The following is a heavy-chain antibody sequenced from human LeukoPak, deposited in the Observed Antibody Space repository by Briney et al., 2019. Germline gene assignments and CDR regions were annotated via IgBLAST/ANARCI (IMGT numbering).Heavy chain of an antibody. Sequence: ASVKVSCKASGYTFTSYGISWVRQAPGQGLEWMGWISAYNGNTNYAQKLQGRVTMTTDTSTSTAYMELRSLRSDDTAVYYCARVIAAAGYLYFDYWGQGTLVTVSS. CDR3: ARVIAAAGYLYFDY. CDR1: GYTFTSYG. J-gene: IGHJ4*02. D-gene: IGHD6-13*01. V-gene: IGHV1-18*01. CDR2: ISAYNGNT.